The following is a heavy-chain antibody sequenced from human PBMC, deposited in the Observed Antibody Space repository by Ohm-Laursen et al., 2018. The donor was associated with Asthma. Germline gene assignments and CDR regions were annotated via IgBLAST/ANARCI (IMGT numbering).Heavy chain of an antibody. Sequence: ASVKVSCKTSGYKISDYPMTWVRQASGQGLEWMGWIHTDTGNPTYAQGFTGRFVFSLDTSVNTAYLQISSLKTEDTAVYYCARGRYCSGGRCYKDSWGQGTLVTVSS. V-gene: IGHV7-4-1*02. D-gene: IGHD2-15*01. CDR3: ARGRYCSGGRCYKDS. CDR1: GYKISDYP. J-gene: IGHJ4*02. CDR2: IHTDTGNP.